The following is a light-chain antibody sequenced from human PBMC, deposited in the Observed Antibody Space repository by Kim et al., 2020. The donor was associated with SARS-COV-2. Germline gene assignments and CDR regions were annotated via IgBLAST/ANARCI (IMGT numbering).Light chain of an antibody. CDR1: QGITNS. V-gene: IGKV1-27*01. CDR3: QKYSSAPWT. Sequence: DIQMTQSPSSLSVSVGDRVTITCRASQGITNSLAWYQQKPGKVPQLLIYAASALQSGVPSRFSGSGSGTDFTLTINSLQPEDVATYYCQKYSSAPWTVGQGTKVDIK. J-gene: IGKJ1*01. CDR2: AAS.